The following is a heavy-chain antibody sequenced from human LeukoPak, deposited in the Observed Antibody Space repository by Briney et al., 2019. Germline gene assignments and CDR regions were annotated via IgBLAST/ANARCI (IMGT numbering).Heavy chain of an antibody. Sequence: VSVKVSCKASGYTFTGYYMHWVRQAPGHGLEWMGWINPDSGGTNYAQKFQGRVTMTRDTSINTAYMELSRLRSDDTAVYYCARDKQLDWAHYYYMDVWGKGTTVTVSS. D-gene: IGHD1-1*01. CDR1: GYTFTGYY. CDR2: INPDSGGT. CDR3: ARDKQLDWAHYYYMDV. J-gene: IGHJ6*03. V-gene: IGHV1-2*02.